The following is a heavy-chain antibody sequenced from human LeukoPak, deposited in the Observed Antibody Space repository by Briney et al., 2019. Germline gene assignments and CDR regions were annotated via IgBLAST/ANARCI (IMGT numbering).Heavy chain of an antibody. V-gene: IGHV3-23*01. J-gene: IGHJ4*02. Sequence: GGSLRVSCAASGFTFSSYAMSWVRQAPGEGLEWVSAISGSGGSTYYADSVKGRFTISRDNSKNTLYLQMNSLRAEDTAVYYCARPDIAAAAPFDYWGQGTLVTVSS. CDR3: ARPDIAAAAPFDY. D-gene: IGHD6-13*01. CDR2: ISGSGGST. CDR1: GFTFSSYA.